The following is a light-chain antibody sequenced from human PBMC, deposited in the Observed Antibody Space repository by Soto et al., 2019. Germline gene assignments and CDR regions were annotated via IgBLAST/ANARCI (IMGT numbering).Light chain of an antibody. Sequence: QSALTQPPSASGSPGQSVTISCTGTSSDVGGYNFVSWYQQHPGKAPKLMIYEVSERPSGVPDRFSGSKSGNTASLTVSGLQAEDEPDYYCSSYAGSNIVVFGGGTQLTVL. CDR1: SSDVGGYNF. CDR2: EVS. V-gene: IGLV2-8*01. CDR3: SSYAGSNIVV. J-gene: IGLJ2*01.